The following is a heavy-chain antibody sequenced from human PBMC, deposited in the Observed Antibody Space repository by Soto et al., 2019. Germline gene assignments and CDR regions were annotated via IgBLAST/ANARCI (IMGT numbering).Heavy chain of an antibody. V-gene: IGHV3-9*01. CDR3: AKDGGITMVRGVITKSSGFDY. J-gene: IGHJ4*02. D-gene: IGHD3-10*01. CDR2: SSWNSGSI. CDR1: GFTFDDYA. Sequence: EVQLVESGGGLVQPGRSLRLSCAASGFTFDDYAMHWVRQAPGKGLEWVSGSSWNSGSIGYADSVKGRFTISRDNAKNSLYLQMNSLRAEDTALYYCAKDGGITMVRGVITKSSGFDYWGQGTLVTVSS.